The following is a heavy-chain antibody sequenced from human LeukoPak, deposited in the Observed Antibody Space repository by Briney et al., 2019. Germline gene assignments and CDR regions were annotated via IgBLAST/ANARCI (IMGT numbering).Heavy chain of an antibody. V-gene: IGHV4-59*08. J-gene: IGHJ4*02. CDR3: ARGARAGYNLEPFDY. CDR2: IYYSGST. D-gene: IGHD5-24*01. Sequence: PSETLSLTCTVSGGSISSYYWSWIRQPPGKGLEWIGYIYYSGSTKYNPSLKSRVTISVDTSKNQFSLKLRSVTAADTAVYYCARGARAGYNLEPFDYWGQGTLLTVSS. CDR1: GGSISSYY.